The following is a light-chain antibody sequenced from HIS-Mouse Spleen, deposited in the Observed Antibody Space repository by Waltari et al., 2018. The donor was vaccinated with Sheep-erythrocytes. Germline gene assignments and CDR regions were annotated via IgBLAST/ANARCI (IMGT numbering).Light chain of an antibody. CDR3: HQSSSLPYT. CDR1: QSICSS. V-gene: IGKV6-21*01. J-gene: IGKJ2*01. Sequence: EIVLTQSPDFQSVTPKEKVTITCRASQSICSSLHWYQQKPDQSPKLLKYASQSFSGVPSRFSGSGSGTDFTLTINSLEAEDAATYYCHQSSSLPYTFGQGTKLEIK. CDR2: YAS.